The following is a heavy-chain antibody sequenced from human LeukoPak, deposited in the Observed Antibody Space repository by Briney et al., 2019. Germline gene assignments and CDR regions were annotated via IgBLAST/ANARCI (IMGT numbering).Heavy chain of an antibody. D-gene: IGHD3-10*01. CDR2: TNPNSGGT. CDR1: GYTFTGYY. Sequence: ASVKVSCKASGYTFTGYYMHWVRQAPGQGLEWMGWTNPNSGGTNYAQKFQGRVTMTRDTSISTAYMELSRLRSDDTAVYYCARDGRGLWFGELYDWFDPWGQGTLVTVSS. J-gene: IGHJ5*02. CDR3: ARDGRGLWFGELYDWFDP. V-gene: IGHV1-2*02.